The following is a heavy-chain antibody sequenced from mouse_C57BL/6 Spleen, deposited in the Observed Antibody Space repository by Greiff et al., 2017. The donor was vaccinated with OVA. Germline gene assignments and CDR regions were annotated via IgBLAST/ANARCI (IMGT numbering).Heavy chain of an antibody. CDR1: GFTFSSYG. V-gene: IGHV5-6*01. D-gene: IGHD1-1*01. Sequence: EVQGVESGGDLVKPGGSLKLSCAASGFTFSSYGLSWVRQTPDKRLEWVATISSGGSYTYYPDSVKGRFTISRDNAKNTLYLQMSSLKSEDTAMYYCARQESSITTVWYFDVWGTGTTVTVSS. CDR3: ARQESSITTVWYFDV. CDR2: ISSGGSYT. J-gene: IGHJ1*03.